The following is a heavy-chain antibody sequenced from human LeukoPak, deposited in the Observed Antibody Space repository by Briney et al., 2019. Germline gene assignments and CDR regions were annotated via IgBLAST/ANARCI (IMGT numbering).Heavy chain of an antibody. Sequence: SESLSLTCTVSGGSISSSSYYWGWIRQPPGKGLEWIGNIYYSGSTYYKPSLKSLISISVDTSKKHFSLRLSSVTAADTAVYYCARLGGYSYGYSGAFDIWGQGTMVTVSS. CDR1: GGSISSSSYY. J-gene: IGHJ3*02. CDR2: IYYSGST. D-gene: IGHD5-18*01. CDR3: ARLGGYSYGYSGAFDI. V-gene: IGHV4-39*02.